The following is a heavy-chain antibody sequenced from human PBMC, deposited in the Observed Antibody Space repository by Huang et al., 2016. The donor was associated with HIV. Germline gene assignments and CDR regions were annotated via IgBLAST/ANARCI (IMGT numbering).Heavy chain of an antibody. J-gene: IGHJ4*02. V-gene: IGHV4-39*01. CDR2: IYYSGSS. CDR1: ISSTPYY. D-gene: IGHD2-2*01. CDR3: ARHRKVVPTALAY. Sequence: ISSTPYYWGWIRQPPGKGLEWIATIYYSGSSYYNPSLKSRVTISLDTSKNQFSLNLTSLSAADTAVYYCARHRKVVPTALAYWGRGTLVTVSS.